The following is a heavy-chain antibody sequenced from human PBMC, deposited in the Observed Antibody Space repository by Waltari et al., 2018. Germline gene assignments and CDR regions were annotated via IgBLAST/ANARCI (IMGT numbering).Heavy chain of an antibody. J-gene: IGHJ4*02. V-gene: IGHV4-38-2*01. CDR2: IYHSGST. CDR1: GYSISSGYS. Sequence: QVQLQESGPGLVKPSETLSLTCAVSGYSISSGYSWGWIRQPPGKGLAWIGSIYHSGSTYYNPSLKSRVTISVDTSKNQFSLKLSSVTAADTAVYYCARRGYSGYAIFDYWGQGTLVTVSS. D-gene: IGHD5-12*01. CDR3: ARRGYSGYAIFDY.